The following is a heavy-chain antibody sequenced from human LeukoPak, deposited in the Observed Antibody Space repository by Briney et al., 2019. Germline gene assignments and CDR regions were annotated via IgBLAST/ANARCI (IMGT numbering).Heavy chain of an antibody. D-gene: IGHD1-26*01. CDR2: IKSKTDGGTT. V-gene: IGHV3-15*01. Sequence: GGSLRLSCAASGFTFSNAWTSWVRQAPGKGLEWVGRIKSKTDGGTTDYAAPVKGRFTISRDDSKNTLYLQMNSLKTEDTAVYYCTTGFAVGATMGDYWGRGTLVTVSS. J-gene: IGHJ4*02. CDR1: GFTFSNAW. CDR3: TTGFAVGATMGDY.